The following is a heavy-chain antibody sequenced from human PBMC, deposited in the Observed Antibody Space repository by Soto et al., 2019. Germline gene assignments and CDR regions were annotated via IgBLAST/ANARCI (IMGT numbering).Heavy chain of an antibody. CDR3: ARGSTDSYPGSRIFDF. Sequence: EVQLLESGGDLVQPGGSLRLSCVASGVTIGSRAMSWVRQAPGEGLEWVSTITDTGGDAKYADSVRGRFTISRDNSKNTLHLQMSSLRAEDSAVYYCARGSTDSYPGSRIFDFWGRGTLVTVSS. CDR1: GVTIGSRA. D-gene: IGHD3-10*01. CDR2: ITDTGGDA. V-gene: IGHV3-23*01. J-gene: IGHJ4*02.